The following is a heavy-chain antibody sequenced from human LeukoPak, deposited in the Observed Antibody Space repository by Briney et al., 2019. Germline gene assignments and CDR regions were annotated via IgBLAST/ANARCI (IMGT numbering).Heavy chain of an antibody. V-gene: IGHV4-4*07. D-gene: IGHD3-22*01. J-gene: IGHJ4*02. CDR2: VYSSGVG. CDR3: AREEFLHEIDSSGYFVY. CDR1: GGSITGYY. Sequence: SETLSLTCTVSGGSITGYYWNWIRQPAGQGLEWLGRVYSSGVGNYNPSLTSRVTMSVDTSKNQFSLKLTSLTAADTAVYYCAREEFLHEIDSSGYFVYWGQGTLVTVSS.